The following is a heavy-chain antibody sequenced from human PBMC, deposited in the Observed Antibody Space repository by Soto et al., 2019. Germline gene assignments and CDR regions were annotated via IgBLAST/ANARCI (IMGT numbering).Heavy chain of an antibody. CDR1: GGSISSGGYY. CDR3: ARHEYSGYDRGDYYYYGMDV. D-gene: IGHD5-12*01. CDR2: IYYSGST. Sequence: SETLSLTCTVSGGSISSGGYYWGWIRQPPGKGLEWIGSIYYSGSTYYNPSLKSRVTISVDTSKNQFSLKLSSVTAADTAVYYCARHEYSGYDRGDYYYYGMDVWGQGTTVT. V-gene: IGHV4-39*01. J-gene: IGHJ6*02.